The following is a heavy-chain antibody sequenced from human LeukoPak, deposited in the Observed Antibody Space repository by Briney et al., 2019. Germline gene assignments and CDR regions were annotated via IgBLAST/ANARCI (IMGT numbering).Heavy chain of an antibody. V-gene: IGHV3-53*01. CDR1: GFPVRSNY. CDR2: IYSGGNT. J-gene: IGHJ4*02. Sequence: GGSLRLFCAASGFPVRSNYMSWVRQAPGRGLVWVSVIYSGGNTYYPDRVKGRFTIYRDNSKNTVYLQMHSQRAEDTAIYYCTRMSYYDGSEPSFDYWGQGTLVAVSS. CDR3: TRMSYYDGSEPSFDY. D-gene: IGHD3-10*01.